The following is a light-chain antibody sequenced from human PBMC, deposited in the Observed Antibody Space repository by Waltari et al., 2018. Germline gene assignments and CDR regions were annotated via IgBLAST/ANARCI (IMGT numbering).Light chain of an antibody. V-gene: IGLV3-1*01. Sequence: SYELTQPPSVSVSPGPTASITGPGEKLGDQMFCWYQQKPGQSPELVIYQDSKRPSGIPERFSGSNSGNTATLTITGTQPMDEADYYCQAWDSSTGVFGTGTRVTVL. CDR2: QDS. J-gene: IGLJ1*01. CDR1: KLGDQM. CDR3: QAWDSSTGV.